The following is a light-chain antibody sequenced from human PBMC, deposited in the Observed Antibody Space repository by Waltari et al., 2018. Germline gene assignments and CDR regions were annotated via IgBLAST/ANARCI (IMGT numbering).Light chain of an antibody. J-gene: IGLJ1*01. CDR3: SSYTSSATLV. V-gene: IGLV2-14*01. CDR1: SSAIGGYVY. CDR2: EVN. Sequence: QSALTQPASVSGSPGESITMSCTGTSSAIGGYVYVPWYQQHPDKAPKLIIYEVNSRPSGVSARFSASRSGNTASLTISGLQAEDAADYYCSSYTSSATLVFGTGTKVIVL.